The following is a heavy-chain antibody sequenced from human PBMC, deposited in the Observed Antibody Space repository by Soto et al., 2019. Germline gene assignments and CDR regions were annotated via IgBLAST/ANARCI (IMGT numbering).Heavy chain of an antibody. V-gene: IGHV5-10-1*03. J-gene: IGHJ4*02. CDR2: IDPSDSYT. D-gene: IGHD2-15*01. CDR3: ARHGVGYCSGGSCYGSDY. Sequence: EVQLVQSGAEVKKPGESLRISCKGSGYSFTSYWISWVRQMPGKGLEWMGRIDPSDSYTNYSPSFQGHVTISADKSISTAYLQWSSLKASDTAMYYCARHGVGYCSGGSCYGSDYWGQGTLVTVSS. CDR1: GYSFTSYW.